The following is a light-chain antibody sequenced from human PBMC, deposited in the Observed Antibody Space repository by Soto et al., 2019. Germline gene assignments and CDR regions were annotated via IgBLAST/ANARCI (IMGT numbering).Light chain of an antibody. V-gene: IGKV1-39*01. J-gene: IGKJ1*01. CDR1: QIINTY. Sequence: DIQMTQSPSSLSASVGARVTITCRASQIINTYLHWYQHKPGKAPKLLISGASTLQSGVPSRFSGSGSGTEFALTISSLQPEDLATYYCQQSSSIPWTFGPGTKVGIK. CDR2: GAS. CDR3: QQSSSIPWT.